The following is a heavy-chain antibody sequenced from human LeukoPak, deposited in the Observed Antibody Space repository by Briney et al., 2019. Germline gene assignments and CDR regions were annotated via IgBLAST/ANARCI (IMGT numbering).Heavy chain of an antibody. J-gene: IGHJ6*02. CDR3: AKDQSADIVATMDYYYGMDV. CDR1: GFTFDDYA. CDR2: ISWNSGSI. V-gene: IGHV3-9*01. D-gene: IGHD5-12*01. Sequence: GGSLRLSCAASGFTFDDYAMHWVRQAPGKGLEWVSGISWNSGSIVYADAVKGRFTISRDNAKNSMYMKMNSLRAEDTALSYCAKDQSADIVATMDYYYGMDVWGQGTTVTVSS.